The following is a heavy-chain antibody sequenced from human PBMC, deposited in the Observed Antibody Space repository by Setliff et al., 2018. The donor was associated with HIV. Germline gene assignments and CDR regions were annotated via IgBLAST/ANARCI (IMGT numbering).Heavy chain of an antibody. CDR1: GGSISSSSYY. D-gene: IGHD2-21*02. CDR3: ARDYCGGDCYFPYHYYGMDV. J-gene: IGHJ6*02. Sequence: SETLSLTCTVSGGSISSSSYYWGWIRQPPGKGLEWIGSIYYSGSTYYNPSLKSRVTISVDTSKNQFSLKLSSVTAADTAVYYCARDYCGGDCYFPYHYYGMDVWGQGTTVTVSS. V-gene: IGHV4-39*07. CDR2: IYYSGST.